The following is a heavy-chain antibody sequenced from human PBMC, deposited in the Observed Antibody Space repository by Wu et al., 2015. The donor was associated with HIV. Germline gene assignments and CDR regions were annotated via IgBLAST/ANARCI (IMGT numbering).Heavy chain of an antibody. D-gene: IGHD1-26*01. V-gene: IGHV1-2*02. CDR3: ARVVGATTGDYYYGMDV. CDR2: STLTSGGT. CDR1: DTPSPAT. Sequence: VQLVQSGAEVKKPGASSERSPSKGFLDTPSPATICTGCDRPLDKGLSGWDGSTLTSGGTNYAQKFQGRVTMTRDTSISTAYMELSRLRSDDTAVYYCARVVGATTGDYYYGMDVWGQGTTVTVSS. J-gene: IGHJ6*02.